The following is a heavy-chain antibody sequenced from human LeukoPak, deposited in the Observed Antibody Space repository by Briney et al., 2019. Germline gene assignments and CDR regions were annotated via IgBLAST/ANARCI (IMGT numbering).Heavy chain of an antibody. J-gene: IGHJ4*02. CDR3: ARGRYGGGWYDY. CDR2: IYYTGST. Sequence: PSETLSLTCTVSGGSIGTYYWSWIRQPSEKGLEYIAYIYYTGSTDYNPSFKSRVRMSLDTSKNQFSLVLNSVTAADTAVYYCARGRYGGGWYDYWGQGTLVTVSS. CDR1: GGSIGTYY. D-gene: IGHD6-19*01. V-gene: IGHV4-59*01.